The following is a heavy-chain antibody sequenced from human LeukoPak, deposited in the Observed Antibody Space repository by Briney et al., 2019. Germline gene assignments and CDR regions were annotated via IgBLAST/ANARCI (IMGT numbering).Heavy chain of an antibody. CDR1: GGTFGSYT. Sequence: SVKVSCKASGGTFGSYTISWVRQAPGQGLEWMGRIIPILGIANYAQKFQGRVTITADKSTSTAYMELSSLRSEDTAVYYCARELITIFGVVIILDAFDIWGQGTMVTVSS. CDR3: ARELITIFGVVIILDAFDI. D-gene: IGHD3-3*01. V-gene: IGHV1-69*04. J-gene: IGHJ3*02. CDR2: IIPILGIA.